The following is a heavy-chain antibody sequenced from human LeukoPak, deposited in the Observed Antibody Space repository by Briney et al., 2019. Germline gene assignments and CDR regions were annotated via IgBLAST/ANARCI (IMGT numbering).Heavy chain of an antibody. CDR2: IYYSGST. V-gene: IGHV4-59*01. CDR3: AGGGYCSSSNCFAPLFDW. J-gene: IGHJ4*02. Sequence: PSETLSLTCTVSGASISRYYWGRIRHSPGKGLEWIGYIYYSGSTNYNPSVKSRVAMSLDTSKSQFSLSLRSVTAADTALYYCAGGGYCSSSNCFAPLFDWWGQGTLVTVSS. D-gene: IGHD2-2*01. CDR1: GASISRYY.